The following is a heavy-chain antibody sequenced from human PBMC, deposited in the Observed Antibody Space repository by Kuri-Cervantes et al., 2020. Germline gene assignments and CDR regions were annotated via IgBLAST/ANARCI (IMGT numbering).Heavy chain of an antibody. J-gene: IGHJ6*02. CDR3: ARGGHGSGTYYSYYYYGMDV. CDR1: GFTFSSYA. D-gene: IGHD3-10*01. V-gene: IGHV3-30-3*01. CDR2: ISYDGSNK. Sequence: GESLKISCAASGFTFSSYAMHWVRQAPGKGLEWVAVISYDGSNKYYADPVKGRFTISRDNSKNTLYLQMNSLRAEDTAVYYCARGGHGSGTYYSYYYYGMDVWGQGTTVTVSS.